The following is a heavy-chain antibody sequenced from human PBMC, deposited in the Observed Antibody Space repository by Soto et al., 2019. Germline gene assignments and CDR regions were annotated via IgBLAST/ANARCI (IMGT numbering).Heavy chain of an antibody. V-gene: IGHV1-69*06. CDR2: IIPIFGTA. D-gene: IGHD6-19*01. CDR3: ARVAVAGTGWFDP. J-gene: IGHJ5*02. CDR1: GGTFSSYA. Sequence: PSVKVSCKASGGTFSSYAISWVRQAPGQGLEWMGGIIPIFGTANYAQKFQGRVTITADKSTSTAYMELSSLRSEDTAVYYCARVAVAGTGWFDPWGQGTLVTVSS.